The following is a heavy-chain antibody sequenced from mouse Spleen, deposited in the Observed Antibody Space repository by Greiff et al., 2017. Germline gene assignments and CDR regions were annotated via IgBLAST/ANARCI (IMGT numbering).Heavy chain of an antibody. CDR2: IWRGGST. Sequence: VQLQQSGPGLVQPSQSLSITCTVSGFSLTSYGVHWVRQSPGKGLEWLGVIWRGGSTDYNAAFMSRLSITKDNSKSQVFFKMNSLQADDTAIYYCAKNDGNYGNYAMDYWGQGTSVTVSS. CDR3: AKNDGNYGNYAMDY. J-gene: IGHJ4*01. CDR1: GFSLTSYG. V-gene: IGHV2-5*01. D-gene: IGHD2-1*01.